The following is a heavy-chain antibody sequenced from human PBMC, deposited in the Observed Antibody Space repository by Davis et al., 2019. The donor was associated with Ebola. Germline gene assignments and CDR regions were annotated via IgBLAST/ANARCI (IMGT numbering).Heavy chain of an antibody. Sequence: GESLKISCAASGFTFSSYGMHWVRQAPGRGLEWVAFVRSHGSDDHYADSVKGRFIISRDNSKNTLYLQMNSLRPEDTAVYYCAKVTGSLGYWGQGTLVTVSS. CDR1: GFTFSSYG. CDR3: AKVTGSLGY. V-gene: IGHV3-30*02. CDR2: VRSHGSDD. J-gene: IGHJ4*02. D-gene: IGHD6-13*01.